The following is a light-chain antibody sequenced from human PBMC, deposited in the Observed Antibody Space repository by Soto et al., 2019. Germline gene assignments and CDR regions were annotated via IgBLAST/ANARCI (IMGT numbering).Light chain of an antibody. Sequence: QSALTQPASVSGSPGQSITISCAGTSSDVGGHNYVSWYQQHPGKAPKLIIYDVNNRPSGVSNRFSGSKSGNTASLTISGLQAEDEADYFCYSHRGSSTLDVFGTGTKLTVL. V-gene: IGLV2-14*03. CDR2: DVN. CDR3: YSHRGSSTLDV. J-gene: IGLJ1*01. CDR1: SSDVGGHNY.